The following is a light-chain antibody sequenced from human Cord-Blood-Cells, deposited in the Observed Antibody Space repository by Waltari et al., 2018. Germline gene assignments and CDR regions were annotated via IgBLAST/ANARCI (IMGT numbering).Light chain of an antibody. V-gene: IGKV3-11*01. CDR2: DAS. CDR1: QSVSSY. Sequence: EFVFTQSPATLSLSPGERATLSCRASQSVSSYLAWYQQKPGQAPRLLIYDASNRATGIPARFSGSGSGTDFTLTISSLEPEDFAVYYCQQRSNWPYTFGQGTKLEIK. CDR3: QQRSNWPYT. J-gene: IGKJ2*01.